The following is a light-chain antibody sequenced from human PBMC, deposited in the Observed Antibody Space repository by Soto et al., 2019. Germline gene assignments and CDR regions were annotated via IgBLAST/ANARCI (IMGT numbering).Light chain of an antibody. J-gene: IGKJ1*01. CDR3: QHLNGYPRT. CDR2: AAS. V-gene: IGKV1-9*01. CDR1: QGISTY. Sequence: EIQLTQSPSFLSASVGDRVTITCRASQGISTYLAWYQQEPGKAPKLLIYAASTLQSGVPSRFGGSGSGTEFTLTISSLQPEDFATYYCQHLNGYPRTFGQGTKVEIK.